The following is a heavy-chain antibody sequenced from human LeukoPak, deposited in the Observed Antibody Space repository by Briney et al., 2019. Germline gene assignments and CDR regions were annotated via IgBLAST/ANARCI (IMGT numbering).Heavy chain of an antibody. V-gene: IGHV3-48*04. Sequence: GGSLRLSCAASGFTFSSYAMSWVRQAPGKGLEWVSYISSSGSTIYYADSVKGRFTISRDNAKNSLYLQMNSLRAEDTAVYYCASRELGYCSGGSCYLDYWGQGTLVTVSS. J-gene: IGHJ4*02. D-gene: IGHD2-15*01. CDR2: ISSSGSTI. CDR1: GFTFSSYA. CDR3: ASRELGYCSGGSCYLDY.